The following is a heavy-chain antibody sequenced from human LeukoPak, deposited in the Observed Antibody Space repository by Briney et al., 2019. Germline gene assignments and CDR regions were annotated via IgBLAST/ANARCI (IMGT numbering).Heavy chain of an antibody. Sequence: PGGSLRLSCAASGFTFSDFGMNWVRQAPGKGLEWLSYISTTSDTIFYADSVEGRFTISRDNAKNSLYLQMNSLRAEDTAVYYCARVSYSGSYYSDYWGQGTLVTVSS. D-gene: IGHD1-26*01. CDR3: ARVSYSGSYYSDY. CDR2: ISTTSDTI. CDR1: GFTFSDFG. V-gene: IGHV3-48*04. J-gene: IGHJ4*02.